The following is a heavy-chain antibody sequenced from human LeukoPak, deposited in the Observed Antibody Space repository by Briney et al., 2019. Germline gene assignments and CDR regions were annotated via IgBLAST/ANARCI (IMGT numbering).Heavy chain of an antibody. J-gene: IGHJ4*02. V-gene: IGHV4-34*01. D-gene: IGHD2-2*01. Sequence: SETLSLTCAVYGGSFSGYYWSWIRQPPGKGLEWIGEINHSGSTNYNPSLKSRVTISVDTSKNQFSLKLSSVTAADTAVYYCANQGPLEYWGQGTLVTVSS. CDR3: ANQGPLEY. CDR1: GGSFSGYY. CDR2: INHSGST.